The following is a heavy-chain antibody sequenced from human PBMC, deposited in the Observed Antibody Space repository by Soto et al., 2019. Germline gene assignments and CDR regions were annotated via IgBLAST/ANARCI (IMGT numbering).Heavy chain of an antibody. CDR3: AREEGGYDYFNYYYYMDV. CDR2: IWYDGSNK. CDR1: GFTFSSYG. Sequence: VQLVESGGGVVQPGRSLRLSCAASGFTFSSYGMHWVRQAPGKGLEWVAVIWYDGSNKYYADSVKGRFTISRDNSKNTLYLQMNSLRAEDTAVYYCAREEGGYDYFNYYYYMDVWGKGTTVTVSS. V-gene: IGHV3-33*01. J-gene: IGHJ6*03. D-gene: IGHD5-12*01.